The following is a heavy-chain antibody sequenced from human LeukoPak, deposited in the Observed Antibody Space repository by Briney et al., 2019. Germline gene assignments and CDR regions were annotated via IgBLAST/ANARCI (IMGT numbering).Heavy chain of an antibody. V-gene: IGHV4-38-2*01. D-gene: IGHD3-22*01. CDR1: GYSISSGYY. J-gene: IGHJ5*02. Sequence: KPSETLSLTCAVSGYSISSGYYWGWIRQPPGKGLEWIGSIYHSGSIYYTPSLKSRVTISVDTSKNQFSLKLSSVTAADTAVYYCARASDSSGYYYWFDPWGQGALVTVSS. CDR2: IYHSGSI. CDR3: ARASDSSGYYYWFDP.